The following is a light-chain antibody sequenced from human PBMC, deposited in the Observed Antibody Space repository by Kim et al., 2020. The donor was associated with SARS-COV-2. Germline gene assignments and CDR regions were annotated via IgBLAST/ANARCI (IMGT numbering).Light chain of an antibody. V-gene: IGKV3-15*01. CDR3: QQYNNWPPMYT. CDR2: GAS. CDR1: QSLGSN. J-gene: IGKJ2*01. Sequence: EIMMTQSPATLSVSPGERATLSCRASQSLGSNLAWYQQKPGQAPRLLIYGASTRAPGIPATFSGSGSGTEFTLTISSLQSEDFAVYYCQQYNNWPPMYTFGQGTKLEI.